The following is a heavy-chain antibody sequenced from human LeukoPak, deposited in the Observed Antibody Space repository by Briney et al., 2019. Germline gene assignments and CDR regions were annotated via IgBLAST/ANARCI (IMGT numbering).Heavy chain of an antibody. CDR1: GGSISSYY. Sequence: PSETLSLTCTVSGGSISSYYWSWIRQPAGKGLEWIGRIYTSGSTNYNPSLKSRVTISVDTSKNQFSLKLSSVTAADTAVYYCARVPAYYDFWSGYSAKKYYYYMDVWGKGTTVTVSS. D-gene: IGHD3-3*01. J-gene: IGHJ6*03. V-gene: IGHV4-4*07. CDR3: ARVPAYYDFWSGYSAKKYYYYMDV. CDR2: IYTSGST.